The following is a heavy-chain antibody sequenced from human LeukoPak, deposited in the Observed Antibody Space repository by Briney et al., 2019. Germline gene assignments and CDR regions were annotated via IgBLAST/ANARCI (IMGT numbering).Heavy chain of an antibody. V-gene: IGHV4-34*01. D-gene: IGHD3-9*01. CDR2: IYYSGST. J-gene: IGHJ4*02. CDR1: GGSFNAYY. Sequence: SETLSLTCAVYGGSFNAYYWTWIRQTPGKGLEWIGSIYYSGSTSYNPSLKSRVTISVDTSKNQFSLKLTSVTAADTAVYYCASRNDILTGYVFDFWGQGTLVTVSS. CDR3: ASRNDILTGYVFDF.